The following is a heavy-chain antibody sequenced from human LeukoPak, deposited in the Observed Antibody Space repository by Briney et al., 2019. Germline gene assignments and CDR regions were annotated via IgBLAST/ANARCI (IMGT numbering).Heavy chain of an antibody. CDR2: INHSGST. CDR1: GGSFSGYY. J-gene: IGHJ4*02. D-gene: IGHD3-16*02. CDR3: ARGHYVWGSDRLDY. V-gene: IGHV4-34*01. Sequence: PSETLSLTCAVYGGSFSGYYWSWIRQPPGKGLEWIGEINHSGSTNYNPSLKSRVTISVDTSKNQFSLKLSSVTAGDTAVYYCARGHYVWGSDRLDYWGQGALVTVSS.